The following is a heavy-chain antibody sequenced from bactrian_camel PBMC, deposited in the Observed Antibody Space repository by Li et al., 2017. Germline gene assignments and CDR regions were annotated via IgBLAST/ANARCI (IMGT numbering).Heavy chain of an antibody. V-gene: IGHV3S54*01. CDR1: GEVCRSKC. Sequence: HVQLVESGGRSVQAGGSLRLSCTVSGEVCRSKCVGWFRKVPPTEREGVAAIYTHDRRAGRTYYADSVKGRFAISQDRAENTLYLQMNSLKTEDTAVYYCAPDSSPQMGCYWTRGTQVTVS. CDR3: APDSSPQMGCY. D-gene: IGHD3*01. J-gene: IGHJ4*01. CDR2: IYTHDRRAGRT.